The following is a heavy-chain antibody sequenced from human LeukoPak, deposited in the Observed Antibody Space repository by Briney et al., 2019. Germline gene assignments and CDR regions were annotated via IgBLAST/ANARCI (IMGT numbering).Heavy chain of an antibody. Sequence: PGGSLRLSCAASGFTFSGYALHWVRQAPGKGLEWVAVISYDGTNKYYADSVKGRFTISRDNSKNTLYLQMNSLRAEDTAVYYCARRRDYYDSSGVDYWGQGTLVTVSS. CDR2: ISYDGTNK. V-gene: IGHV3-30*04. CDR3: ARRRDYYDSSGVDY. CDR1: GFTFSGYA. J-gene: IGHJ4*02. D-gene: IGHD3-22*01.